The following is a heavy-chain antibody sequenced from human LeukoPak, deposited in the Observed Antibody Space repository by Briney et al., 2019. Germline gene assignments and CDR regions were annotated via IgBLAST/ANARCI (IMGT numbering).Heavy chain of an antibody. V-gene: IGHV3-21*01. CDR1: GFTFSSYS. Sequence: GGSLRLSCAASGFTFSSYSMNWVRQAPGKGLDWVSSISSSSSYIYYADSVKGRFTISRDNAKNSLYLQMNSLRAEDTAVYYCPRDSLRYSGYDSLDYWGQGTLVTVSS. CDR2: ISSSSSYI. J-gene: IGHJ4*02. D-gene: IGHD5-12*01. CDR3: PRDSLRYSGYDSLDY.